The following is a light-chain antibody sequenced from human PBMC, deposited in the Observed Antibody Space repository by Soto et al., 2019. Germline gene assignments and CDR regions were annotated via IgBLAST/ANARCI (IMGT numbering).Light chain of an antibody. CDR2: GAS. CDR1: QDIGKS. CDR3: QQDDNNLPSRT. J-gene: IGKJ4*01. Sequence: DIQMTQSPSSLSASVGDRVTITCPARQDIGKSLNWYQQKPGKAPKLLIYGASNLETEVPSRFSGSGSGTDFTCTSSILQPEDFATYYCQQDDNNLPSRTFGGGTKLEIK. V-gene: IGKV1-33*01.